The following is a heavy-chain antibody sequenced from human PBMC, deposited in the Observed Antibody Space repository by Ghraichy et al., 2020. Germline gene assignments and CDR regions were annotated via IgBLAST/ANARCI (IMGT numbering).Heavy chain of an antibody. V-gene: IGHV3-23*01. CDR2: ISGSGGST. J-gene: IGHJ1*01. Sequence: GSLRLSCAASGFTFSSYAMSWVRQAPGKGLEWVSAISGSGGSTYYADSVKGRFTISRDNSKNTLYLQMNSLRAEDTAVYYCAKGPIGQYSGSYRYFQHWGQGTLVTVSS. CDR1: GFTFSSYA. CDR3: AKGPIGQYSGSYRYFQH. D-gene: IGHD1-26*01.